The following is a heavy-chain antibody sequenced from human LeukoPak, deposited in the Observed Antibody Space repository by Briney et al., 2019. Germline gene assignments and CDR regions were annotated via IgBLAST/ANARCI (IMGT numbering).Heavy chain of an antibody. V-gene: IGHV3-74*01. CDR2: ISSDGKTT. Sequence: GGSLRLSCVASGFTFSNYWMHWVRQVPGKGLVGVSRISSDGKTTSHADYVKGRFTISRDNARKTLYLQMDSLRAEDTGIYYCVRENHYYDYSGHYLLDFWGQGTLVTVSS. D-gene: IGHD3-22*01. J-gene: IGHJ4*02. CDR1: GFTFSNYW. CDR3: VRENHYYDYSGHYLLDF.